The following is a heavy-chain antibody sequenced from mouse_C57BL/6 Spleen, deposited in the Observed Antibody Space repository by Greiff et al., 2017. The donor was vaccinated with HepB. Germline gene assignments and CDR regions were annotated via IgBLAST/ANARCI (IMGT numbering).Heavy chain of an antibody. CDR1: GYSITSGYY. D-gene: IGHD1-1*01. Sequence: VQLQQSGPGLVKPSQSLSLTCSVTGYSITSGYYWNWIRQFPGNKLEWMGYISYDGSNNYNPSLKNRISITRDTSKNQFFLKLNSVTTEDTATYDCARGSYYYGSSSAWFAYWGQGTLVTVSA. J-gene: IGHJ3*01. CDR2: ISYDGSN. CDR3: ARGSYYYGSSSAWFAY. V-gene: IGHV3-6*01.